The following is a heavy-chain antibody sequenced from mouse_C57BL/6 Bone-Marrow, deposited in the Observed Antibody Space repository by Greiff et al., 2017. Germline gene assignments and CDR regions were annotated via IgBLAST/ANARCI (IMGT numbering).Heavy chain of an antibody. CDR1: GFNITDDY. J-gene: IGHJ2*01. CDR2: IDPENGDT. Sequence: EVKLMESGAELVRPGASVKLSCTASGFNITDDYMHWVKQRPEQGLEWIGWIDPENGDTEYASKFQGKATITADTSSNTAYLQLSSLTSEDTAVYCWTTVVHYWGQGTTLTVSS. D-gene: IGHD1-1*01. CDR3: TTVVHY. V-gene: IGHV14-4*01.